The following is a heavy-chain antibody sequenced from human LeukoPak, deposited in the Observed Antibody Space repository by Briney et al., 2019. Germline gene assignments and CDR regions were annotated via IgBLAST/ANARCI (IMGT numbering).Heavy chain of an antibody. CDR3: GNLDTPMGY. Sequence: PGRSLRLSCAASGFTFSNFGMHWVRQAPGKGLEWVAVISYDGSIKYYADSVKGRFTISRDNSYNTLYLQMNSLRAEDTAVYYCGNLDTPMGYWGQGTLVTVSS. J-gene: IGHJ4*02. CDR1: GFTFSNFG. CDR2: ISYDGSIK. D-gene: IGHD5-18*01. V-gene: IGHV3-30*03.